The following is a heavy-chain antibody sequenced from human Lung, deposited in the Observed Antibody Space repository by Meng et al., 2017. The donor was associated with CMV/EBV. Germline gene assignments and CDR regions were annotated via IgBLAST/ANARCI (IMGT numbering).Heavy chain of an antibody. CDR1: GGSISSSNW. CDR3: ASFPPPGKQWLVTDY. J-gene: IGHJ4*02. D-gene: IGHD6-19*01. CDR2: IYHSGRH. Sequence: VARHEVGPGLVTAWGTRSATCHASGGSISSSNWWSWVRQPPGKGLEWIGEIYHSGRHNYNPSLKSRVTISVDKSKNQFSLKLSSVTAADTAVYYCASFPPPGKQWLVTDYWGQGTLVTVSS. V-gene: IGHV4-4*02.